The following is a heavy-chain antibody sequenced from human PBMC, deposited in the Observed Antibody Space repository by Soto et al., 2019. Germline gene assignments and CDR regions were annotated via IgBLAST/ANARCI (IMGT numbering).Heavy chain of an antibody. Sequence: QVQLVQSGAEVKKPGSSVKVSCKDSGGTFSTYSMFWVRQAPGQGLEWMGRIIPMLGVRNYAQRFQDRVSIIADKSTATVHMELSSLRSEDTALYYCTIGSWSGEVFDIWGQGTMVTVSS. CDR1: GGTFSTYS. CDR3: TIGSWSGEVFDI. D-gene: IGHD2-21*01. J-gene: IGHJ3*02. CDR2: IIPMLGVR. V-gene: IGHV1-69*02.